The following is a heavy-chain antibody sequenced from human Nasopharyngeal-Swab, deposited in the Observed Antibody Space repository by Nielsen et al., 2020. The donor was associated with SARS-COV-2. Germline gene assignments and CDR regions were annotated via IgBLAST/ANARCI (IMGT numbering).Heavy chain of an antibody. CDR3: ARVFPAQWLVLSPTGYFDL. Sequence: GSLRLSCAASGFTFSDYYMSWIRQAPGKGLEWVSYISSSGSTIYYADSVKGRFTISRDNAKNSLYLQMNSLRAEDMAVYYCARVFPAQWLVLSPTGYFDLWGRGTLVTVSS. D-gene: IGHD6-19*01. V-gene: IGHV3-11*01. CDR1: GFTFSDYY. CDR2: ISSSGSTI. J-gene: IGHJ2*01.